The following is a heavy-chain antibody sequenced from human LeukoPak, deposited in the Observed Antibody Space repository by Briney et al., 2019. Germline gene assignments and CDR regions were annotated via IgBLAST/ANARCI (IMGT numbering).Heavy chain of an antibody. Sequence: SETLSLTCTVSGGSISSYYWSWVRQPPGKGLEWVGYIYYSGSTNYNPSLKSRVTISVDTSKNQFSLKLSSVTAADTAVYYCARNIVVVPADIPDYYYYDMDVWGKGTTVTVSS. CDR1: GGSISSYY. D-gene: IGHD2-2*01. J-gene: IGHJ6*03. CDR2: IYYSGST. CDR3: ARNIVVVPADIPDYYYYDMDV. V-gene: IGHV4-59*01.